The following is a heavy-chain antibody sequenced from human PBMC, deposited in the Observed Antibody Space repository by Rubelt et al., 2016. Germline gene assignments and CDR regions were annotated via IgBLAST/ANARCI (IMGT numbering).Heavy chain of an antibody. CDR1: GYSISSGHY. Sequence: QVQLQESGPGLVKSSETLSLTCTVSGYSISSGHYWGWIRQPPGKGLEWIGIIYHSGSTYYNPSLKSRVTMSVDTSKNQFPWKVSSLTAADTAGYYCARSIAVAGTRFFDYWGQGTLVTVSS. CDR2: IYHSGST. CDR3: ARSIAVAGTRFFDY. V-gene: IGHV4-38-2*02. D-gene: IGHD6-19*01. J-gene: IGHJ4*02.